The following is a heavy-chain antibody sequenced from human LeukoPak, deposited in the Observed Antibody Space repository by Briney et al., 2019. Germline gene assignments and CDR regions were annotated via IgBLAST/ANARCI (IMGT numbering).Heavy chain of an antibody. CDR1: GGTFSSYA. J-gene: IGHJ4*02. CDR3: ARGRKQLGEIDY. V-gene: IGHV1-69*13. D-gene: IGHD6-6*01. CDR2: IIPIFGTA. Sequence: ASVKVSCKVSGGTFSSYAISWVRQAPGQGLEWMGGIIPIFGTADYAQKFQGRVTITADESTSTAYMELSSLRSEDTAVYYCARGRKQLGEIDYWGQGTLVTVSS.